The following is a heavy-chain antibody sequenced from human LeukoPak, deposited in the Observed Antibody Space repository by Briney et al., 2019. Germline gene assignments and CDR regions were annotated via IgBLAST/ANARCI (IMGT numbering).Heavy chain of an antibody. J-gene: IGHJ4*02. Sequence: GGSLRLSCAASGFTFSDYPMNWLRQAPGKGLQWVSYISSSGSTIYYADSVKGRFTISSDNAKNSLYLQMNSLRAEDTAVYYCARNSPEGPFDYWGQGTLVTVSS. CDR1: GFTFSDYP. V-gene: IGHV3-11*01. CDR3: ARNSPEGPFDY. CDR2: ISSSGSTI. D-gene: IGHD2/OR15-2a*01.